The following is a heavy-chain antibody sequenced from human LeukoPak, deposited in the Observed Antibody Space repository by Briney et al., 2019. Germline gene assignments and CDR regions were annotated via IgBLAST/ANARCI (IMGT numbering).Heavy chain of an antibody. J-gene: IGHJ6*03. CDR2: IIPIFGTT. CDR1: GGTFNSYA. V-gene: IGHV1-69*06. CDR3: ARLDLDGGDSLYYYYYMDV. D-gene: IGHD2-21*02. Sequence: ASVKVSCKASGGTFNSYAISWVRQAPGQGLEWMGGIIPIFGTTNYARKFRGRVTLTADKSTRTAYMELSSLRSEDTAVYYCARLDLDGGDSLYYYYYMDVWGEGTTVTVSS.